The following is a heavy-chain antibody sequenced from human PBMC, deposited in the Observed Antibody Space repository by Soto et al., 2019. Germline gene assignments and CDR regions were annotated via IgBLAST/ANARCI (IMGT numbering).Heavy chain of an antibody. J-gene: IGHJ4*02. CDR3: ATMGSGYTYGYIV. D-gene: IGHD5-18*01. V-gene: IGHV1-69*01. CDR1: GGTFSTYV. Sequence: QEQLVQSGAEVKNPGSAVKVSCKTSGGTFSTYVFNWVRQAPGQGLEWMGGIIPTFSAANYAQKFQGRVTITADESTSTVYMEVSSLRSEDTAVYYCATMGSGYTYGYIVGGQGTLVTVSS. CDR2: IIPTFSAA.